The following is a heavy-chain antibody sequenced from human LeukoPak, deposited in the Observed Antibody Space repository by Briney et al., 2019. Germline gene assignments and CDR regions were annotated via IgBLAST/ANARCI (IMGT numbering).Heavy chain of an antibody. CDR2: INGDGSNS. CDR1: GFTFSTYW. V-gene: IGHV3-74*01. CDR3: ARTSPTSHFDF. D-gene: IGHD3-16*01. J-gene: IGHJ4*02. Sequence: PGGSLRLSCVASGFTFSTYWMHWVRQAPGKGLVWVSRINGDGSNSNYADSVKGRFTISRDNARNPLYLQMNGLRAEDTALYYCARTSPTSHFDFWGQGTLVTVSS.